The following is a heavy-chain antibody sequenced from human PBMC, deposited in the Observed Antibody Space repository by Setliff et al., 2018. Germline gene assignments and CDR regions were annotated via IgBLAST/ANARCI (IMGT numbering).Heavy chain of an antibody. CDR3: SIDIRDNFGVGYYIYYYYGFYV. J-gene: IGHJ6*02. D-gene: IGHD3-3*01. Sequence: GGTLRLSCAASGFTFSSNEMNWVRQAPGKGLEWVSYISSSGSTIYYADSVKCRFTISRDNAKNSLYLQMNSLRADDTAVYYSSIDIRDNFGVGYYIYYYYGFYVWGQETTVTVSS. V-gene: IGHV3-48*03. CDR1: GFTFSSNE. CDR2: ISSSGSTI.